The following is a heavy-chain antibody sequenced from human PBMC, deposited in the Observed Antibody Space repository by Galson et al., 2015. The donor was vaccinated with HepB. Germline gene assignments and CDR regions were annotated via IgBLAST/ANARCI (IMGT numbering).Heavy chain of an antibody. D-gene: IGHD3-9*01. J-gene: IGHJ6*02. V-gene: IGHV3-30*18. CDR1: GFTFSSYG. Sequence: SLRLSCAASGFTFSSYGMHWVRQAPGKGLEWVAVISYVGSNIYYADSVKGRFTISRDNSKNTLYLQMNSLRAEDTAVYYCAKDFVLRYFDWLFADVWGQGTTVTVSS. CDR2: ISYVGSNI. CDR3: AKDFVLRYFDWLFADV.